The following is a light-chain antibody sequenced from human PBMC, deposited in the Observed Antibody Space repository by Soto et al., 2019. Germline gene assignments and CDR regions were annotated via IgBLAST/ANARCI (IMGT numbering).Light chain of an antibody. V-gene: IGKV3-20*01. CDR2: GAS. Sequence: VLTQSPATLSLSLGDRATLSCRASQTVDHAYVAWYQQRPGQAPSLLIYGASTRAADVPERFSGSGSGTDFTLTISRLEPEDSAVYYCQQYGNSPWTFGQGTKVEIK. CDR3: QQYGNSPWT. J-gene: IGKJ1*01. CDR1: QTVDHAY.